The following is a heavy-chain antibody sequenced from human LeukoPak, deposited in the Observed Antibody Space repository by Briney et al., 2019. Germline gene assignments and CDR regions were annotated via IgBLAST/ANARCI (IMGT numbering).Heavy chain of an antibody. D-gene: IGHD4-17*01. V-gene: IGHV3-21*01. CDR3: ARVLSARGTVTINPSDY. Sequence: PGGSLRLSCAASGFTFSSCSMNWVRQAPGKGLESVSSISSSSSYIYYADSVKGRFTISRDNAKNSLYLQMNSLRAEDTAVYYCARVLSARGTVTINPSDYWGQGTLVTVSS. J-gene: IGHJ4*02. CDR2: ISSSSSYI. CDR1: GFTFSSCS.